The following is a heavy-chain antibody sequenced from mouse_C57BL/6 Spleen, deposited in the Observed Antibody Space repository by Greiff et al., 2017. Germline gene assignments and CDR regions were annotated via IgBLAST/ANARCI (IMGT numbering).Heavy chain of an antibody. J-gene: IGHJ2*01. Sequence: EVQLQQSGAELVKPGASVQLSFTASGFHIKDYYMHWVKQRTEQGLEWIGRIDPEDCETKYAPKFPGQAPITSDTSTNTAYLQPSSLTSEDTAVYYCARARREQEGDFDYRGQGTTLTVSS. D-gene: IGHD3-3*01. CDR2: IDPEDCET. V-gene: IGHV14-2*01. CDR3: ARARREQEGDFDY. CDR1: GFHIKDYY.